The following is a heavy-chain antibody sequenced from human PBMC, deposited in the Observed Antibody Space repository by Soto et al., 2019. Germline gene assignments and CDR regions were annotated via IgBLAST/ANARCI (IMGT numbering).Heavy chain of an antibody. J-gene: IGHJ4*02. D-gene: IGHD3-10*01. CDR1: GFTFSRYA. Sequence: GGSLRLSCAGSGFTFSRYALHWVRLAPGKGLEWVAALSKDGSVQYWLDSVRGRFTISRDNSKNTLYLQMNSLRPEDTGVYYCVRSRSGAVADSFDSWGRGTQVTVSS. CDR2: LSKDGSVQ. V-gene: IGHV3-30*04. CDR3: VRSRSGAVADSFDS.